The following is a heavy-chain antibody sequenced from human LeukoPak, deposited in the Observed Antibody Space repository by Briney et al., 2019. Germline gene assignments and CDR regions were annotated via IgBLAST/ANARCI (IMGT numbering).Heavy chain of an antibody. CDR2: IIPIFGTA. CDR3: ARGSSPGDYYYYMDV. CDR1: GYTFTSYA. V-gene: IGHV1-69*05. Sequence: WASVKVSCKASGYTFTSYAISWVRQAPGQGLEWMGRIIPIFGTANYAQKFQGRVTITTDESTSTAYMELSSLRSEDTAVYYCARGSSPGDYYYYMDVWGKGTTVIVSS. D-gene: IGHD6-19*01. J-gene: IGHJ6*03.